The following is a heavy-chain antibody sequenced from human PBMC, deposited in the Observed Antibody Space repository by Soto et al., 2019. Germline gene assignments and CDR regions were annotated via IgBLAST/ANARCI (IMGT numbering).Heavy chain of an antibody. CDR2: IYYSGST. CDR1: GGSXNGYY. D-gene: IGHD3-10*01. Sequence: SETLSLTCTVSGGSXNGYYWYWIRQPPGKGLEWIGYIYYSGSTNYNPSLKSRVTISVDTSKNQFSLKLRSVTAADTAVYYCARGGRDGSGSYVWFDPWGQGTLVTSPQ. V-gene: IGHV4-59*01. CDR3: ARGGRDGSGSYVWFDP. J-gene: IGHJ5*02.